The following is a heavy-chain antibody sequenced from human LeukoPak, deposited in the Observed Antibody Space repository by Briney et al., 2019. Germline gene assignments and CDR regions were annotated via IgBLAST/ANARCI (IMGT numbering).Heavy chain of an antibody. CDR1: GFTFSSYA. Sequence: PGGSLRLSCAASGFTFSSYAMHWVRQAPGKGLEWVSYISSSSSTIYYADSVKGRFTISRDNAKNSLYLQMNSLRAEDTAVYYCARAERTPFDYWGQGTLVTVSS. J-gene: IGHJ4*02. CDR2: ISSSSSTI. D-gene: IGHD1-14*01. V-gene: IGHV3-48*01. CDR3: ARAERTPFDY.